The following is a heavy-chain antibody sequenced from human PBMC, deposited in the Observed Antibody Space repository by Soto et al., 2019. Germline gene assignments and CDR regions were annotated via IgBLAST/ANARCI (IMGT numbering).Heavy chain of an antibody. CDR1: GGTFSSYT. CDR3: ARAYSSGPPNDYYYYGMDV. CDR2: IIPILGIA. J-gene: IGHJ6*02. D-gene: IGHD6-19*01. V-gene: IGHV1-69*02. Sequence: SVKVSCKASGGTFSSYTISWVRQAPGQGLEWMGRIIPILGIANYAQKFQGRVTITADKSTSTAYMELSSLRSEDTAVYYCARAYSSGPPNDYYYYGMDVWGQGTTVTVSS.